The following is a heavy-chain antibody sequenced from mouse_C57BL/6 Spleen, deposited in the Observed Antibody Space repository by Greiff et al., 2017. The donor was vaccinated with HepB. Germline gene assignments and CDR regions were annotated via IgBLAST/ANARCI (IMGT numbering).Heavy chain of an antibody. CDR1: GFTFSDYG. J-gene: IGHJ1*03. CDR3: ARGYYGSSPWYFDV. D-gene: IGHD1-1*01. Sequence: EVQRVESGGGLVKPGGSLKLSCAASGFTFSDYGMHWVRQAPEKGLEWVAYISSGSSTIYYADTVKGRFTISRDNAKNTLFLQMTSLRSEDTAMYYCARGYYGSSPWYFDVWGTGTTVTVSS. CDR2: ISSGSSTI. V-gene: IGHV5-17*01.